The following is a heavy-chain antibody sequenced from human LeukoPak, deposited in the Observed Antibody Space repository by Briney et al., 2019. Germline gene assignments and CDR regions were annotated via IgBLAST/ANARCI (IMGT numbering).Heavy chain of an antibody. D-gene: IGHD5-18*01. J-gene: IGHJ3*02. CDR2: INHSGST. CDR1: GGSFSGYY. V-gene: IGHV4-34*01. Sequence: SETLSLTCAVYGGSFSGYYWSWIRQPPGKGLEWIGEINHSGSTNYNPSLKSRVTISVDTSKNQFSLKLSSVTAADTAVYYCARGSLAPPSIQLWLRHAFDIWGQGTMVTVSS. CDR3: ARGSLAPPSIQLWLRHAFDI.